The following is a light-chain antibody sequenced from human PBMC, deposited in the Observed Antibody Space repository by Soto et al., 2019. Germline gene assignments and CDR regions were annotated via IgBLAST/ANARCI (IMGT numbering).Light chain of an antibody. CDR2: DVN. J-gene: IGLJ1*01. CDR1: SSYVGYYNY. CDR3: SSYTSSSTYV. Sequence: QSVLTQPASVSGSPGQSIAISCTGTSSYVGYYNYVSWYQQHPGKAPKVMIYDVNNRPSGVSDRFSGSKSGNTASLTISGLQAEDEADYYCSSYTSSSTYVFGTGTKVTAL. V-gene: IGLV2-14*01.